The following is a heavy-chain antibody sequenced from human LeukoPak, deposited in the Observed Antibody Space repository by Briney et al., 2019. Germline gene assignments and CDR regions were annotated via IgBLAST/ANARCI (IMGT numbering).Heavy chain of an antibody. CDR3: ARSTTVHNWFDP. D-gene: IGHD4-17*01. V-gene: IGHV4-4*09. CDR2: IYPSGST. CDR1: GGSISSYY. Sequence: SETLSLTCTVSGGSISSYYWSWIRQPPGKGLEWIGYIYPSGSTNYNPSLKSRVTISVDTSKNQFSLKLSSVTAADTAVYYCARSTTVHNWFDPGGQGTLVTVSS. J-gene: IGHJ5*02.